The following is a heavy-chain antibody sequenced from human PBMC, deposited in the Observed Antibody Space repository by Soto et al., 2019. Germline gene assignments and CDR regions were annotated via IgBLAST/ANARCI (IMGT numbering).Heavy chain of an antibody. CDR3: AAVVPAAKGRYYYYGMDV. Sequence: ASVKVSCKASGYTFTSYYMHWVRQAPGQGLEWMGIINPSGGSTSYAQKFQGRVTMTRDTSTSTVYMELSSLRSEDTAVYYCAAVVPAAKGRYYYYGMDVWGQGTTVTSP. CDR2: INPSGGST. CDR1: GYTFTSYY. V-gene: IGHV1-46*01. D-gene: IGHD2-2*01. J-gene: IGHJ6*02.